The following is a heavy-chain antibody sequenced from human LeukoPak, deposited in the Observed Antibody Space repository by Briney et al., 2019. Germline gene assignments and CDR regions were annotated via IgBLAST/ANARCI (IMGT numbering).Heavy chain of an antibody. D-gene: IGHD5-12*01. CDR1: GFTFSSYA. V-gene: IGHV3-23*01. J-gene: IGHJ6*02. CDR3: AKGPGRVATRSYYYGMDV. Sequence: GGSLRLSCAASGFTFSSYAMSWVRQAPGKGLEWVSAISGSGGSTYYADSVKGRFTISRDNSKNTLYLQMNSLRAEDTAVYYCAKGPGRVATRSYYYGMDVWGQGTTVTVSS. CDR2: ISGSGGST.